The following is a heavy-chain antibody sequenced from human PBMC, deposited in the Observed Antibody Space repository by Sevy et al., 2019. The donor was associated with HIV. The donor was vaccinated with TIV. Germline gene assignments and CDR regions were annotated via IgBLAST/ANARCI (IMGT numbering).Heavy chain of an antibody. Sequence: SEILSLTCTVSGGSISSYYWSWIRQPPGKGLEWIGYIYYSGSTNYNPSLKSRVTISVDTSKNQFSLMLSSVTAADTAGYYCARDYGPAPVDYYYYGMDVWGQGTTVTVSS. CDR1: GGSISSYY. CDR2: IYYSGST. D-gene: IGHD3-10*01. J-gene: IGHJ6*02. CDR3: ARDYGPAPVDYYYYGMDV. V-gene: IGHV4-59*01.